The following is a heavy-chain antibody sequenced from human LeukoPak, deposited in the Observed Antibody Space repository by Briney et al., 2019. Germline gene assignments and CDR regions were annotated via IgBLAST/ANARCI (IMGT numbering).Heavy chain of an antibody. CDR1: GGSFSGYY. CDR3: ARGPFSDCSSTSCSVYYFDY. V-gene: IGHV4-34*01. CDR2: INHSGST. J-gene: IGHJ4*02. D-gene: IGHD2-2*01. Sequence: SETLSLTCAVYGGSFSGYYWSWIRQPPGKGLEWIGEINHSGSTNYNPSLKSRVTISVDTSKNQFSLKLSSVTAADTAVYYCARGPFSDCSSTSCSVYYFDYWGQGTLVTVSS.